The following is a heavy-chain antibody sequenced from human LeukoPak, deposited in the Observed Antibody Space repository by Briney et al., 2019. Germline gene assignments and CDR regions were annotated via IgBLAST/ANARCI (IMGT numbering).Heavy chain of an antibody. CDR2: IYYSGST. D-gene: IGHD3-10*01. CDR1: GGSISSGGYY. Sequence: SETLSLTCTVSGGSISSGGYYWSWIRQHPGKGLEWIGYIYYSGSTYYNPSLKSRVTISVDTSKSQFSLKLSSVTAADTAVYYCASRGGAGAYPPTYYYGMDVWGKGTTVTVSS. CDR3: ASRGGAGAYPPTYYYGMDV. J-gene: IGHJ6*04. V-gene: IGHV4-31*03.